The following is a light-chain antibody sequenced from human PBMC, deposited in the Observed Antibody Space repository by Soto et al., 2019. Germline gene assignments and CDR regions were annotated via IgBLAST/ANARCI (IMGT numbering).Light chain of an antibody. CDR3: SSYTSSSTLGV. V-gene: IGLV2-14*01. J-gene: IGLJ1*01. CDR1: SSDVGGYNY. CDR2: DVS. Sequence: SALXQPASVSGSPGQSIPISCTGTSSDVGGYNYVSWYQQHPGKAPKLMIYDVSNRPSGVSNRFSGSKSGNTASLTISGLQAEDEADYYCSSYTSSSTLGVFGTGTKVTVL.